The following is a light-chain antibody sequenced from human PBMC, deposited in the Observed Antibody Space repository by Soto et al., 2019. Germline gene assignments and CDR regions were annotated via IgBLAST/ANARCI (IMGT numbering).Light chain of an antibody. CDR3: QLIKSFPVT. Sequence: IQLTPSQSFLSAYVGDTVTITCSASQAISSYLAWFQQKPGKAPKLLIYAASTLQSGVPSRFGGSGASTEFTLSISSRQPEDFATNYCQLIKSFPVTCGGGTKADIK. CDR1: QAISSY. CDR2: AAS. V-gene: IGKV1-9*01. J-gene: IGKJ4*01.